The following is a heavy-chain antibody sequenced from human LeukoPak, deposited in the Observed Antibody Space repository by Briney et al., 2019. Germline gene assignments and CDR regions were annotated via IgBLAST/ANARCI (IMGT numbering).Heavy chain of an antibody. D-gene: IGHD3-10*01. Sequence: KPGGSLRLSCVASGFTFSDYYMSWIRQAPGKGLEWVSYISSSSSYTNYADSVKGRFTISRDNAKNSLYLQMNSLRAEDTAVYYCARGAYYYGSGSYPFDYWGQGTLVTVSS. CDR2: ISSSSSYT. J-gene: IGHJ4*02. CDR3: ARGAYYYGSGSYPFDY. V-gene: IGHV3-11*05. CDR1: GFTFSDYY.